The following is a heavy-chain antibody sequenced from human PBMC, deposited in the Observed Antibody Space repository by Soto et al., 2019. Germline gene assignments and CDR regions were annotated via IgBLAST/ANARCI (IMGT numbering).Heavy chain of an antibody. Sequence: QVQLVQSGAEVKKPGSSVKVSCKASGGTFSSYAISWVRQAPGPGREGMGGIIPIFGTANYAQKFQGRVTITADESTSKAYMERSSLRSEDTAVYYCARVAAASRPGDYGDYHLDYWGPGTLVTVS. CDR1: GGTFSSYA. CDR3: ARVAAASRPGDYGDYHLDY. V-gene: IGHV1-69*01. CDR2: IIPIFGTA. J-gene: IGHJ4*01. D-gene: IGHD4-17*01.